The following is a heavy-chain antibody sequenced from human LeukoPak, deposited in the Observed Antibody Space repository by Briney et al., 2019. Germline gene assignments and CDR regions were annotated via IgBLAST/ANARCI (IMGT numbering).Heavy chain of an antibody. CDR3: ARGHRLYGMDV. CDR2: IGSSGMTI. J-gene: IGHJ6*02. V-gene: IGHV3-48*03. D-gene: IGHD3-16*02. Sequence: PGGSLFISCVASGFTFSSYEMSWVRQAPGKGLEWVSYIGSSGMTIYYADSVKGRFTISRDNAKNSLYLQMNSLRAEDTAVYYCARGHRLYGMDVWGQGTTV. CDR1: GFTFSSYE.